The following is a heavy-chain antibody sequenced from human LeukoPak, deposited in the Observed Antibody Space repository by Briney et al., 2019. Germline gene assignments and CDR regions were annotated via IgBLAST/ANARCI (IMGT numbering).Heavy chain of an antibody. V-gene: IGHV3-23*01. J-gene: IGHJ4*02. CDR1: GFTFSSYD. D-gene: IGHD5-24*01. Sequence: GGSLRLSCAASGFTFSSYDMTWVRQAPGRGLEWVSSIRPSGDNTYYGDSVKGRFTISRDNAKNSLYLQMNSLRAEDTAVYYCARTWGVEMATISTIDYWGQGTLVTVSS. CDR2: IRPSGDNT. CDR3: ARTWGVEMATISTIDY.